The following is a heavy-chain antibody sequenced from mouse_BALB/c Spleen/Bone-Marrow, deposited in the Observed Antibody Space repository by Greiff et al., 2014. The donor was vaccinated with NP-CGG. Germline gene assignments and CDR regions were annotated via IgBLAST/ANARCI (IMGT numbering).Heavy chain of an antibody. J-gene: IGHJ4*01. CDR3: AGFGITKEEGYYYAMDY. CDR2: IDPANGNT. CDR1: GFNIKDTY. V-gene: IGHV14-3*02. D-gene: IGHD2-4*01. Sequence: EVQLQQSGAELVKPGASVKLSCTASGFNIKDTYMHWVKQRPEQGLEWIGRIDPANGNTKYDPKFQGKATITADTPSNTAYLQLSSLTSEDTAVYYCAGFGITKEEGYYYAMDYWGQGTSVTVSS.